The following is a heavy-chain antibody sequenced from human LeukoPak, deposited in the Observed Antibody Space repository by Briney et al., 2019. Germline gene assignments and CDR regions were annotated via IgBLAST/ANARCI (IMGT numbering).Heavy chain of an antibody. CDR1: GGSISSYY. CDR3: AAGAYYYYGMDV. V-gene: IGHV4-59*01. J-gene: IGHJ6*02. CDR2: TYYSGST. Sequence: SETLSLTCTVSGGSISSYYWSWIRQPPGKGLEWIGYTYYSGSTNYNPSLKSRVTISVDTSKNQFSLKLSSVTAADTAVYYCAAGAYYYYGMDVWGQGTTVTVSS.